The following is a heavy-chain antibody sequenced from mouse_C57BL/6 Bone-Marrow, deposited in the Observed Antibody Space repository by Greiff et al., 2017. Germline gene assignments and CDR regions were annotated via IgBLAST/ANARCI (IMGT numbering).Heavy chain of an antibody. CDR1: GFTFSSYA. CDR2: ISAGGSYT. J-gene: IGHJ2*01. V-gene: IGHV5-4*01. Sequence: EVQLVESGGGLVKPGGSLKLSCAASGFTFSSYAMSWVRQTPEKRLEWVATISAGGSYTYYPDNVKGRFTISRDNAKNNLYLQMSHLKSEDTAMYYCARDRGQLRLNYFDYWGQGTTLTVSA. D-gene: IGHD3-2*02. CDR3: ARDRGQLRLNYFDY.